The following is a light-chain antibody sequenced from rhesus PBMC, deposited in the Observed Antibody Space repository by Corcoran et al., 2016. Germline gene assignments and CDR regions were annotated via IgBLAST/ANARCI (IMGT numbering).Light chain of an antibody. CDR1: QSLLYSSDKKNY. CDR3: QQYSRAPLT. V-gene: IGKV4-1*01. Sequence: DIVMTQSPDSLAVSLGERVTINCKSSQSLLYSSDKKNYLAWYQPRPDQAPKLLIYWAATRESGVPARFHGMGSGSDFTLTISGRQAEEEAVYYCQQYSRAPLTFGGGSKVEI. CDR2: WAA. J-gene: IGKJ4*01.